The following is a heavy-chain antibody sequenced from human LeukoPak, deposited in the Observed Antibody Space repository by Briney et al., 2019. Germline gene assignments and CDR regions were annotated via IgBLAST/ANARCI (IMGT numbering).Heavy chain of an antibody. V-gene: IGHV1-18*01. D-gene: IGHD5-12*01. Sequence: ASVKVSCKASGYTFTSYGISWVRQAPGQGLEWMGWISAYNGNTNYAQKLQGRVTMTTDTSTSTAYMELRSLRSDDTAVYYCARDHNSGYDYYAFDIWGQGTMVTVSS. CDR2: ISAYNGNT. CDR3: ARDHNSGYDYYAFDI. J-gene: IGHJ3*02. CDR1: GYTFTSYG.